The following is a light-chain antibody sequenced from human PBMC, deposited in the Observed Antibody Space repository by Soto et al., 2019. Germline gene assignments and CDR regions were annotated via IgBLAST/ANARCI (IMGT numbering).Light chain of an antibody. Sequence: DIVMTQSPDSLAVSLGERATINCKSSQSLLYNSNNKNYLAWYQQKPGQPPKLLIYWASTRESGVPDRFSGSGSGTHFTLTISSLQADDVAVYYCQQYYSVPWTFGQGTKVDIK. V-gene: IGKV4-1*01. CDR3: QQYYSVPWT. CDR1: QSLLYNSNNKNY. CDR2: WAS. J-gene: IGKJ1*01.